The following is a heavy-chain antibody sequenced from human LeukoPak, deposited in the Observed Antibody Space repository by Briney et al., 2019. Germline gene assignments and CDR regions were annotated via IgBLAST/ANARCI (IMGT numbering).Heavy chain of an antibody. CDR3: ARIDLYYYDTSGYYPPQYYFDY. V-gene: IGHV3-23*01. J-gene: IGHJ4*02. CDR2: ISGSGGST. D-gene: IGHD3-22*01. Sequence: PGGSLRLSCAASGFTFSSYAMSWVRQAPEKGLEWVSAISGSGGSTYYADSVKGRFTISRDNSKNTLYLQMNSLRAEDTAVYYCARIDLYYYDTSGYYPPQYYFDYWGQGTLVTVSS. CDR1: GFTFSSYA.